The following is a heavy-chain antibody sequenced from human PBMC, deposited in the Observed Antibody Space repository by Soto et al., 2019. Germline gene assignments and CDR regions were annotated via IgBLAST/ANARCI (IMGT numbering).Heavy chain of an antibody. CDR2: IDWDDDK. V-gene: IGHV2-70*01. D-gene: IGHD2-15*01. Sequence: ESGPTLVNPTQTLTLTCTFSGYSLSTSGMCVSWIRQPPGKALEWLALIDWDDDKYYSTSLKTRLTISKDTSKNQVVLTMTNMDPVDTATYYCARIVECGVYGGNAYFDYWGQGTLVTVSS. CDR3: ARIVECGVYGGNAYFDY. J-gene: IGHJ4*02. CDR1: GYSLSTSGMC.